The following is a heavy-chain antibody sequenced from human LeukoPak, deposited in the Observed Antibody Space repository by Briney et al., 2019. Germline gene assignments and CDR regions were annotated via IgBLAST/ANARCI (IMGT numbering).Heavy chain of an antibody. J-gene: IGHJ4*02. CDR2: INHSGST. CDR1: GGSFSGYY. Sequence: SETLSLTCAVYGGSFSGYYWSWIRQPPGKGLEWIGEINHSGSTNYNPSLKSRVTISVDTSKNQSSLKLSSVTAADTAVYYCAPPPGIAAAGPGYWGQGTLVTVSS. D-gene: IGHD6-13*01. CDR3: APPPGIAAAGPGY. V-gene: IGHV4-34*01.